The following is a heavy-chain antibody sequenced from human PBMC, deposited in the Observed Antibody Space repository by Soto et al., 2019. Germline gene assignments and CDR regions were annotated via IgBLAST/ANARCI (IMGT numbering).Heavy chain of an antibody. Sequence: PSESLAPTCSFSGYSIRHSNWRGCSRQPPREGLEWIGYIYYSGTTYYNPSLKSRVTMSVDTSKNQFSLKLTSVTAVDTAVYYCARREIQGPIDYWGQGTLVTVSS. CDR2: IYYSGTT. J-gene: IGHJ4*02. D-gene: IGHD1-26*01. CDR3: ARREIQGPIDY. CDR1: GYSIRHSNW. V-gene: IGHV4-28*01.